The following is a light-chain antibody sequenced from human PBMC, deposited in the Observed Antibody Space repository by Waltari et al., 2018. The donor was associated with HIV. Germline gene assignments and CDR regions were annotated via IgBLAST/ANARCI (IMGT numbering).Light chain of an antibody. CDR1: RDDIGWYNY. Sequence: QSALTQPPSASGSLGQSVTISCSWTRDDIGWYNYVFWYQQYPAKAPKLLIYEVNKRPSGVPDRFSGSKSLNTASLTVSGLQAEDEAHYFCSSFAGSNTVVFGGGTKLTVL. CDR3: SSFAGSNTVV. J-gene: IGLJ2*01. V-gene: IGLV2-8*01. CDR2: EVN.